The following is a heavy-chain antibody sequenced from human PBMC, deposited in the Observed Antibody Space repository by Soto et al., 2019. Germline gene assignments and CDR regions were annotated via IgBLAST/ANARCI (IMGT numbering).Heavy chain of an antibody. Sequence: GASVKVSCKASGGTFSSYAISWVRQAPGQGLEWMGGIIPIFGTANYAQKFQGRVTITADKSTSTAYMELSSLRSEDTAVYYCARVGSSSWYSYSDYWGQGTLVTVSS. CDR2: IIPIFGTA. V-gene: IGHV1-69*06. D-gene: IGHD6-13*01. J-gene: IGHJ4*02. CDR3: ARVGSSSWYSYSDY. CDR1: GGTFSSYA.